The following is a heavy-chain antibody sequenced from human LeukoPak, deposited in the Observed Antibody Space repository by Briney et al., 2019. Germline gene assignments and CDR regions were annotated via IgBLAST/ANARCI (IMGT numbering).Heavy chain of an antibody. Sequence: HPGGSLRLSCAASGFTFHDYAMHWVRLPPGKGLEWVSGVNWDSGSIDYAGSVKGRFTISRDNAKNSLYLQMNGLRTEDTALYYCVKDSAYNYGSGSPTFDSWGQGTLVTVSS. V-gene: IGHV3-9*01. CDR2: VNWDSGSI. J-gene: IGHJ4*02. CDR3: VKDSAYNYGSGSPTFDS. D-gene: IGHD3-10*01. CDR1: GFTFHDYA.